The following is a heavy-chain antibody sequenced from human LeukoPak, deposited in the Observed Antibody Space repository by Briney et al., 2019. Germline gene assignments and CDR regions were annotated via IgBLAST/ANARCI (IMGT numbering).Heavy chain of an antibody. V-gene: IGHV4-34*01. Sequence: SETLSLTCAVYGGSFSGYYWSWIRQPPGKGLEWIGEINHSGSTNYNPSLKSRVTISVDTSKNQFSLKLSSVTAADTAVYYCARGAVVATVNWFDPWGQGTLVTVSS. CDR1: GGSFSGYY. J-gene: IGHJ5*02. D-gene: IGHD5-12*01. CDR3: ARGAVVATVNWFDP. CDR2: INHSGST.